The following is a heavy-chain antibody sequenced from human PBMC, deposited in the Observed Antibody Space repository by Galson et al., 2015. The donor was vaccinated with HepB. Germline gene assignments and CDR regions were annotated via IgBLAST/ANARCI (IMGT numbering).Heavy chain of an antibody. CDR2: IYYSGST. D-gene: IGHD3-22*01. Sequence: TLSLTCTVSGGSISSGGYYWSWIRQHPGKGLEWIGYIYYSGSTYYNPSLKSRVTISVDTSKNQFSLKLSSVTAADTAVYYCASPGSNDSSGYNLVYWGQGTLVTVSS. V-gene: IGHV4-31*03. CDR3: ASPGSNDSSGYNLVY. CDR1: GGSISSGGYY. J-gene: IGHJ4*02.